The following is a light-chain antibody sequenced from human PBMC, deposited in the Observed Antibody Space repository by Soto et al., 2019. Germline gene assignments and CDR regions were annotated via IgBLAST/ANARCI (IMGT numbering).Light chain of an antibody. CDR2: GAS. J-gene: IGKJ1*01. CDR1: QDIGKD. CDR3: LQDYNYPLT. V-gene: IGKV1-6*01. Sequence: AIQMTQSPSSLSASVGDRVTITCRASQDIGKDLGWYQQELGKAPKLLIYGASCLHSGVPSRFSGSGSGTDFTLTISNLQPGDFATYFCLQDYNYPLTFGQGTKVEVK.